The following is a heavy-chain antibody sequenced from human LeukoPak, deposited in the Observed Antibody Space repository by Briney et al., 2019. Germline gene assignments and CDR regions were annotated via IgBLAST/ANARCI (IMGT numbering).Heavy chain of an antibody. CDR1: GFTFSNAW. V-gene: IGHV3-15*01. Sequence: PGGSLRLSCAASGFTFSNAWMSWVRQAPGKGLEWVGLIKSKADGGTADYAAPVKGRFTISRDDSKNTLFLQMNSLKTEDTAVYYCTTGAHGIADWGQGTLVTVSS. CDR2: IKSKADGGTA. D-gene: IGHD2-21*01. CDR3: TTGAHGIAD. J-gene: IGHJ4*02.